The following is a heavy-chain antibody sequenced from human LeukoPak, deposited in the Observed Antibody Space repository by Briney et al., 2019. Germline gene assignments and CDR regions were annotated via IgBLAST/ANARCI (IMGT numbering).Heavy chain of an antibody. D-gene: IGHD1-1*01. J-gene: IGHJ3*02. V-gene: IGHV1-24*01. CDR2: FNPEDGET. Sequence: ASVTVSCKVSGYTLTELSMHWVRQAPGKGLEWMGGFNPEDGETIYAQKFQGRVTMTEDTSTDTAYMELSSLRSEDTAVYYCARARNVANAFDIWGQGTMVTVSS. CDR3: ARARNVANAFDI. CDR1: GYTLTELS.